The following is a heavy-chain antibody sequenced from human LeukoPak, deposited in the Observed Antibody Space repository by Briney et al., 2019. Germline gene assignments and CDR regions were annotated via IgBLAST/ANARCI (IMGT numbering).Heavy chain of an antibody. CDR3: AAIAAAGIPVFDY. Sequence: GGSLRLSCAASGFTFSSYSMNWVRQAPGKGLEWVSSISSSSSYIYYADSVKGRFTISRDNAKNSLYLQINSLRAEDTAVYYCAAIAAAGIPVFDYWGQEPWSPSPQ. V-gene: IGHV3-21*01. J-gene: IGHJ4*01. CDR2: ISSSSSYI. D-gene: IGHD6-13*01. CDR1: GFTFSSYS.